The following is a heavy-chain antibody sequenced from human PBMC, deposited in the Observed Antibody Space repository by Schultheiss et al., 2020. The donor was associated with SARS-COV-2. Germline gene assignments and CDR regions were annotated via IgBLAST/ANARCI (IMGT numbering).Heavy chain of an antibody. CDR2: INHSGST. Sequence: SQTLSLTCSVSGYSISSGHHWGWIRQPPGKGLEWIGSINHSGSTYYNPSLKSRGTISIDTSKNQFSLKLGSVTAADTAVYFCARATRVESLFSVRGGSFDFWGRGALVTVS. CDR3: ARATRVESLFSVRGGSFDF. CDR1: GYSISSGHH. V-gene: IGHV4-38-2*02. J-gene: IGHJ4*02. D-gene: IGHD5-24*01.